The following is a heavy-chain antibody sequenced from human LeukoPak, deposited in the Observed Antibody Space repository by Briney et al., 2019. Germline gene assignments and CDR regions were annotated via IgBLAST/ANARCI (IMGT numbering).Heavy chain of an antibody. CDR1: GFTVSSNY. CDR3: ARDLEY. Sequence: PGGSLRLSCAASGFTVSSNYMSWVRQAPGKGLEWVSVIYSGGRTYYADSVKGRFTISRDNSKSTLYLQMNSLRVEDTAVYYCARDLEYWGQGTLVTVSS. CDR2: IYSGGRT. V-gene: IGHV3-66*02. J-gene: IGHJ4*02.